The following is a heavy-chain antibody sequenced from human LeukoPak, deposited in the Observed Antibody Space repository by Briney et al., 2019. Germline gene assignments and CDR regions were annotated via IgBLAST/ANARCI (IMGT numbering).Heavy chain of an antibody. CDR1: GGSISSGDYY. CDR2: IYNTGST. V-gene: IGHV4-30-4*08. CDR3: ARAGYSSRWGTLDS. J-gene: IGHJ4*02. Sequence: PSQTLSLTXTVSGGSISSGDYYWSWIRQPPGKGLEWIGYIYNTGSTYYNPSLKSRVTISVDTSKNQFSLNLRSVTAADTAVYYCARAGYSSRWGTLDSWGQGTLVTVSS. D-gene: IGHD6-13*01.